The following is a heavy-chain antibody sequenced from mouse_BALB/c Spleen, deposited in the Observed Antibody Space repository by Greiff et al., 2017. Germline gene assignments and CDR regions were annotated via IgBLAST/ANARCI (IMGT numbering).Heavy chain of an antibody. CDR3: ARESLLWLRRGAMDY. Sequence: QVQLQQSGPGLVAPSQSLSITCTVSGFSLTSYGVHWVRQPPGKGLEWLGVIWAGGSTNYNSALMSRLSISKDNSKSQVFLKMNSLQTDDTAMYYCARESLLWLRRGAMDYWGQGTSVTVSS. CDR1: GFSLTSYG. J-gene: IGHJ4*01. D-gene: IGHD2-2*01. CDR2: IWAGGST. V-gene: IGHV2-9*02.